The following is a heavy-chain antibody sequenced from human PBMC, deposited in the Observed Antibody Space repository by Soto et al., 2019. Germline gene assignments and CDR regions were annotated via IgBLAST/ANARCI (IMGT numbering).Heavy chain of an antibody. D-gene: IGHD5-18*01. CDR1: GYTFTSYD. CDR2: MNPNSGNT. CDR3: AREGGYSYGFDY. Sequence: QVQLVQSGAEVKKPGASVKVSCKASGYTFTSYDINWVRQATGQGLEWMGWMNPNSGNTGYAQKFQCRVTMSRNPSISTAYLELSSLRSEDTAVYYCAREGGYSYGFDYWGQGTLVTVSS. J-gene: IGHJ4*02. V-gene: IGHV1-8*01.